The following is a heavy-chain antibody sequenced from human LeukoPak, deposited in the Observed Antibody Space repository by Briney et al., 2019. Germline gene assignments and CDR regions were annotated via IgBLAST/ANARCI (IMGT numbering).Heavy chain of an antibody. D-gene: IGHD3-10*01. CDR1: GYSFPDYW. V-gene: IGHV3-74*01. CDR2: INNDGSST. Sequence: GESLKISCKASGYSFPDYWIGWVRQMPGKGLVWVSRINNDGSSTTYADSVRGRFTISRDNAKNTLYLQMNSLRVEDTAVYYCCRVRGAITKDWFDPWGQGTLVTVSS. CDR3: CRVRGAITKDWFDP. J-gene: IGHJ5*02.